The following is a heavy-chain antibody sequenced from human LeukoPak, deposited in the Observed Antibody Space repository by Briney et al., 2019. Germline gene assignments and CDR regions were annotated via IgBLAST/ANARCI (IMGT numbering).Heavy chain of an antibody. CDR3: ARGLYYDFWSGYFSAFDI. CDR1: GGSTSSGGYS. Sequence: SQTLSLTCAVSGGSTSSGGYSWSWIRQPPGKGLEWIGYIYHSGSTYYNPSLKSRVTISVDRSKNQFSLKLSSVTAADTAVYYCARGLYYDFWSGYFSAFDIWGQGTMVTVSS. J-gene: IGHJ3*02. CDR2: IYHSGST. D-gene: IGHD3-3*01. V-gene: IGHV4-30-2*01.